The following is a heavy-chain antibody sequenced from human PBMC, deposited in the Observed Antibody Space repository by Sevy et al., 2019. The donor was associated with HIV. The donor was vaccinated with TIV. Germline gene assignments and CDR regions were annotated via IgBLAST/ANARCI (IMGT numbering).Heavy chain of an antibody. D-gene: IGHD2-15*01. Sequence: GGSLRLSCAASGFTFSSYAMSWVRQAPGKGLEWVSAISGSGGSTYYADSVKGRFTISRDKSKNTLYLQMNSLRAEDTAVYYCAKGSYCSGGSCYGGIFDYWGQGTLVTVSS. CDR1: GFTFSSYA. J-gene: IGHJ4*02. CDR3: AKGSYCSGGSCYGGIFDY. CDR2: ISGSGGST. V-gene: IGHV3-23*01.